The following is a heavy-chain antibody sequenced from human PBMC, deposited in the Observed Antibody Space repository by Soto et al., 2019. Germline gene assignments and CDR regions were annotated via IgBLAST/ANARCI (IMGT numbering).Heavy chain of an antibody. CDR1: GYTFTSYG. J-gene: IGHJ6*02. Sequence: ASVKVSCKASGYTFTSYGISWVRQAPGQGLEWMGWISAYNGNTNYAQKLQGRVTMTTDTSTSTAYMELRSLSSDDTAVYYCAREYEENNWNVADYDFWSGYPKDYYGMDVWGQGTTVTVSS. CDR2: ISAYNGNT. V-gene: IGHV1-18*01. D-gene: IGHD3-3*01. CDR3: AREYEENNWNVADYDFWSGYPKDYYGMDV.